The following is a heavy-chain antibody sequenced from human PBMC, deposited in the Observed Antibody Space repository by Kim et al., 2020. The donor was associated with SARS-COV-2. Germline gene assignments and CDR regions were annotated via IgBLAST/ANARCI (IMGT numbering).Heavy chain of an antibody. Sequence: GGSLRLSCADSGFIVSSYAMNWVRQAPGKGLEWVSVISGNGNSTSYAESVKGRFTISRDNSNNTLYLQMNSLRAEDTAVYFCAKGSSTVGMYACNYWSQG. CDR3: AKGSSTVGMYACNY. V-gene: IGHV3-23*01. CDR2: ISGNGNST. J-gene: IGHJ4*02. D-gene: IGHD4-17*01. CDR1: GFIVSSYA.